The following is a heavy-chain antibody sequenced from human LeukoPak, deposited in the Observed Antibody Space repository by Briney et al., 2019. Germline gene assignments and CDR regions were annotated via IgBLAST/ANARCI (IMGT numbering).Heavy chain of an antibody. CDR3: ARARITIFGVVITPAPNWFDP. CDR2: IYYSGST. V-gene: IGHV4-30-4*08. J-gene: IGHJ5*02. Sequence: PSQTLSLTCTVSGGSISSGDYYWSWIRQPPGKGLEWIGYIYYSGSTYYNPSLKSRVTISVDTSKNQFSLKLSSVTAADTAVYYCARARITIFGVVITPAPNWFDPWGQGTLVTVSS. D-gene: IGHD3-3*01. CDR1: GGSISSGDYY.